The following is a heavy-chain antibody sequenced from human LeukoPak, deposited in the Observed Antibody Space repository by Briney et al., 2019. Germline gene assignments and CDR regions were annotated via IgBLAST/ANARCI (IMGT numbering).Heavy chain of an antibody. CDR3: ARGKDSSTTWRFDP. Sequence: SETLSLTCTVSGGSISSYYWSWIRQPPGKGLEWIGEINHSGSTNYNPSLKSRVTISVDTSKNQFSLKLSSVTAADTAVYYCARGKDSSTTWRFDPWGQGTLVTVSS. V-gene: IGHV4-34*01. D-gene: IGHD2-2*01. CDR1: GGSISSYY. CDR2: INHSGST. J-gene: IGHJ5*02.